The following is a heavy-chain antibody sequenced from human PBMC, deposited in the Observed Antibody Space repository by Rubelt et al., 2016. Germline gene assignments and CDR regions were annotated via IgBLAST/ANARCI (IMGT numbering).Heavy chain of an antibody. CDR2: VSSIGVTP. Sequence: ASGFTFSNYAMSWVRQAPGKGLEWVSGVSSIGVTPHYPDSVKGRFTISRDNSKNTVYLQMNSLRAEDTAIYYCAKDRRGTVADAFDVWGQGTMVSVSS. V-gene: IGHV3-23*01. CDR1: GFTFSNYA. J-gene: IGHJ3*01. CDR3: AKDRRGTVADAFDV. D-gene: IGHD6-19*01.